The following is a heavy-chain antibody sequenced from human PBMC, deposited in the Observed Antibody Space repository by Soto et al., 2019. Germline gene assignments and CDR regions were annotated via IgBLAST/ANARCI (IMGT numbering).Heavy chain of an antibody. CDR2: IYYSGST. J-gene: IGHJ6*02. CDR3: ARQGFGQLHGLVDV. Sequence: PSETLSLTCTVSGGAISSYYWSWVRQPPGKGLEWIGYIYYSGSTNYNPSLKSRVTMSVDTSKNHFSLKVNSVTAADTALYYCARQGFGQLHGLVDVWGPGTTVTVS. V-gene: IGHV4-59*08. CDR1: GGAISSYY. D-gene: IGHD3-10*01.